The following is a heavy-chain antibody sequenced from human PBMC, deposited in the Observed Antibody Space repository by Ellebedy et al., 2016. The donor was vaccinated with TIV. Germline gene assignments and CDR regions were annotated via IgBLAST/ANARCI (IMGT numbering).Heavy chain of an antibody. J-gene: IGHJ4*02. V-gene: IGHV3-30-3*01. CDR3: VKEEYPPNNVDY. Sequence: GGSLRLSXAASGFSFSSYSMHWVRQAPGKGLEWVAVISYDGSTTFYADSVKGRFTISRDNSKNTMYLQMISLRDEDTAVYYCVKEEYPPNNVDYWGQGTLVTVSS. CDR2: ISYDGSTT. CDR1: GFSFSSYS. D-gene: IGHD1/OR15-1a*01.